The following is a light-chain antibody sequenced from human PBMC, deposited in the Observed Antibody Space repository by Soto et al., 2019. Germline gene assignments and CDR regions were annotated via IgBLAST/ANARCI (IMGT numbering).Light chain of an antibody. Sequence: QSVLTQPPSASGSPGQSVTISCTGTSSDVGGYTYVSWYQQHPGKAPKLIIYEVTKRPSGVPDRFSGSKSGNTASLTVSGLQGEDEADYYCISYAGSHRFVFGGGTKVTVL. CDR3: ISYAGSHRFV. V-gene: IGLV2-8*01. J-gene: IGLJ2*01. CDR2: EVT. CDR1: SSDVGGYTY.